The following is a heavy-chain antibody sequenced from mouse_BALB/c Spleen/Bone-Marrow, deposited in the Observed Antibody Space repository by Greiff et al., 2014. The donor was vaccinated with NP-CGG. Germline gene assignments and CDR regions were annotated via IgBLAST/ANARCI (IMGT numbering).Heavy chain of an antibody. CDR2: IWSGGST. V-gene: IGHV2-2*02. D-gene: IGHD1-2*01. J-gene: IGHJ3*01. CDR3: ARTIHYYGYGFAY. CDR1: GFSLTSYG. Sequence: VKVEESGPGLVQPSQSLSITCTVSGFSLTSYGVHWVRQSPGKGLEWLGVIWSGGSTDYNAAFISRLSISKDNSKSQVFFKMNSLQANDTAIYYCARTIHYYGYGFAYWGQGTLVTVSA.